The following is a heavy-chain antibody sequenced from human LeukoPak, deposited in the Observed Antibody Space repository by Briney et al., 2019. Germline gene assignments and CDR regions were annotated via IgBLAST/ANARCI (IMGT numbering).Heavy chain of an antibody. D-gene: IGHD2-2*01. V-gene: IGHV4-39*07. J-gene: IGHJ5*02. Sequence: PSETLSLTCTVSGGSISSSSYYWGWIRQPPGKGLEWIGEINDSGSTNYSPSLKSRVTISVDTSKNQSSLKLNSVTAADTAVYYCARGSLIVVVPAAIRIDSGVQANWFDPWGQGTLVTVSS. CDR1: GGSISSSSYY. CDR3: ARGSLIVVVPAAIRIDSGVQANWFDP. CDR2: INDSGST.